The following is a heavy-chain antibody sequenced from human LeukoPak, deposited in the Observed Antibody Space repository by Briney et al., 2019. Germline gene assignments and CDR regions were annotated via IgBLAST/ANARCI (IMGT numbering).Heavy chain of an antibody. J-gene: IGHJ4*02. CDR1: GGSISSYY. V-gene: IGHV4-59*08. CDR3: ARHRIVAAGLFDFDY. CDR2: IHYSGST. Sequence: SETLSLTCTVSGGSISSYYWSWIRQPPRKGLEWIGYIHYSGSTHYNPSLKSRVTISVDTSKNQFSLKLSSLTAADTAVYYCARHRIVAAGLFDFDYWGQGTLVTVSS. D-gene: IGHD6-13*01.